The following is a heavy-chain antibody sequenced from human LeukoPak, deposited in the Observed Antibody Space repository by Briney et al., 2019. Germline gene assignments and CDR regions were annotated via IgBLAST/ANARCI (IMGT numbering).Heavy chain of an antibody. CDR3: ARVRAARNWFDP. Sequence: SETLSLTCTVSGGSISSGSYYWSWIRQPAGKGLEWIGRIYTSGSTNYNPSLKSRVTISVDTSKNQFSLKLSSVTAADTAVYYCARVRAARNWFDPWGQGTLVTVSS. D-gene: IGHD6-6*01. CDR1: GGSISSGSYY. CDR2: IYTSGST. V-gene: IGHV4-61*02. J-gene: IGHJ5*02.